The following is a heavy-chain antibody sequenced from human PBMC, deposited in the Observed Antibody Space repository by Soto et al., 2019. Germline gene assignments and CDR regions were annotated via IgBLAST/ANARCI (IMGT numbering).Heavy chain of an antibody. CDR1: GFTFSSYE. D-gene: IGHD2-21*02. V-gene: IGHV3-48*03. J-gene: IGHJ4*02. Sequence: EVQLVESGGGLVQPGGSLRLSCAASGFTFSSYEMNWVRQAPGKGLEWVSYISSSGSTIYYADSVKGRFTISRDNATNPLYLQMNSLRAEDTAVYYGARHEYCGGDCYWYFDYLGQGTLVTVSS. CDR3: ARHEYCGGDCYWYFDY. CDR2: ISSSGSTI.